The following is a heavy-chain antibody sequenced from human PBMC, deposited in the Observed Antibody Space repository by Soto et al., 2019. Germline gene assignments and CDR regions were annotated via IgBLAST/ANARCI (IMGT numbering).Heavy chain of an antibody. Sequence: QVQLVQSGAAVKKPGASVKVSCKASGYTFTSYGISWVRQAPGQGLEWMGWISAYNGNTNYAQKLQGRVTMTTDTSMSTAYMELRSLRSDDTAVYYCARDPRIAAAGPSAYGMDVWGQGTTVTVSS. D-gene: IGHD6-13*01. CDR3: ARDPRIAAAGPSAYGMDV. J-gene: IGHJ6*02. CDR2: ISAYNGNT. CDR1: GYTFTSYG. V-gene: IGHV1-18*01.